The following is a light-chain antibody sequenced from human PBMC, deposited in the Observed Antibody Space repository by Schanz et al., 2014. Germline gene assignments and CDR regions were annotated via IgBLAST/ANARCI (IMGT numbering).Light chain of an antibody. CDR2: DIS. Sequence: EIVMTQSPATLSVSPGERATLSCRASQSITSYLAWYQQKPGQAPRLLIHDISNRATGIPARFSGSGSGTDFTLTISRLEPEDFVVYYCQQYASSLSYTFGQGTKLEI. V-gene: IGKV3-20*01. J-gene: IGKJ2*01. CDR1: QSITSY. CDR3: QQYASSLSYT.